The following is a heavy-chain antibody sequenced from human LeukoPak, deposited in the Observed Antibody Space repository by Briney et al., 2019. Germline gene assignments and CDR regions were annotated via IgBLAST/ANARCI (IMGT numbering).Heavy chain of an antibody. Sequence: GGSLRLSCAASGFTFSSCAMSWVRQAPGKGLEWVSSISSSSSYIYYADSVKGRFTISRDNAKNSLYLQMNSLRAEDTAVYYCARDSRIVGATNNDYWGQGTLVTVSS. V-gene: IGHV3-21*01. J-gene: IGHJ4*02. CDR1: GFTFSSCA. CDR3: ARDSRIVGATNNDY. CDR2: ISSSSSYI. D-gene: IGHD1-26*01.